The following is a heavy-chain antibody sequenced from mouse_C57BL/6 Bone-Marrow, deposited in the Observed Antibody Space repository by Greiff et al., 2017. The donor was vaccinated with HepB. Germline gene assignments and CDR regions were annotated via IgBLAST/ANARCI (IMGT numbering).Heavy chain of an antibody. CDR1: GYTFTSYW. CDR3: ARTDDGYSYYFDY. D-gene: IGHD2-3*01. CDR2: IYPGSGST. J-gene: IGHJ2*01. Sequence: QVQLQQPGAELVKPGASVKMSCKASGYTFTSYWITWVKQRPGQGLEWIGDIYPGSGSTNYNEKFKSKATLTVDTSSSTAYMQSSSLTSEDSAVYYCARTDDGYSYYFDYWGQGTTLTVSS. V-gene: IGHV1-55*01.